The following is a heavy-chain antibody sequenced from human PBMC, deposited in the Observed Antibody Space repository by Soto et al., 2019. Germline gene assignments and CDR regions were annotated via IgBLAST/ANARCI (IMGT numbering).Heavy chain of an antibody. Sequence: ASVKVSFKASGYPFTRYSIRWVRQAPGQGLEWMGWISGYNGDTEYSKNFQGRLTMTIDTSTTTASMELRSLRSDDTAVYYCARASLTIFGAPYGMDVWGQGTSVTSP. V-gene: IGHV1-18*04. J-gene: IGHJ6*02. CDR3: ARASLTIFGAPYGMDV. CDR1: GYPFTRYS. CDR2: ISGYNGDT. D-gene: IGHD3-3*01.